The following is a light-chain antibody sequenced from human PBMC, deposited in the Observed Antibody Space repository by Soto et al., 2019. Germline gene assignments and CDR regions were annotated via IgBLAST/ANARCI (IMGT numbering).Light chain of an antibody. J-gene: IGKJ1*01. CDR1: QSISTW. CDR2: KAS. V-gene: IGKV1-5*03. CDR3: QQYLNRWT. Sequence: DIQMTQSPSTLSASVGDRVTITCRASQSISTWLAWYQQTPGKAPKLLIYKASSLEGGVQSRFSGRGSGTEFTLTISCLQPDDFATYYCQQYLNRWTFGQGAKVQIK.